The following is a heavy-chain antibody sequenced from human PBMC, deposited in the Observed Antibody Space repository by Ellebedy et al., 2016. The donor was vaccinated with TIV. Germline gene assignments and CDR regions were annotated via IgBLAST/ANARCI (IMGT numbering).Heavy chain of an antibody. Sequence: MPSETLSLTCTVSGGSISNSDSYWNWIRQPPGKGLEWIGSLYYSGSAYYNPSLKSRVTVSVDTSKNQFSLNLSSVTAADTAVYYCARDPALPRGRFDTWGQGTLVTVSS. V-gene: IGHV4-39*07. CDR3: ARDPALPRGRFDT. CDR2: LYYSGSA. J-gene: IGHJ5*02. CDR1: GGSISNSDSY.